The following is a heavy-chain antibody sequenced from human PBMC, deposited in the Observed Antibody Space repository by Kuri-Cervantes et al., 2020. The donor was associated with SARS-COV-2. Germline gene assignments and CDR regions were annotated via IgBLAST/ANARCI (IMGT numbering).Heavy chain of an antibody. CDR2: INSDGSST. CDR3: VRDGDHWNFDY. J-gene: IGHJ4*02. CDR1: GFTFDDYA. Sequence: GEPLKISCAASGFTFDDYAMHWVRQAPGKGLVWVSRINSDGSSTSYADSVKGRFTISRDNAKNTLYLQMNSLRAEDTAVYYCVRDGDHWNFDYWGQGTLVTVSS. D-gene: IGHD1-1*01. V-gene: IGHV3-74*01.